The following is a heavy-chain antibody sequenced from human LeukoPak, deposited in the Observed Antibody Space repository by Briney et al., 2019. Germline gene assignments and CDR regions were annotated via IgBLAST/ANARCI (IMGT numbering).Heavy chain of an antibody. V-gene: IGHV4-31*03. CDR2: IYYSGST. CDR3: ARAGLYSNVDY. Sequence: SETLSLTCTVSGGSISSGGYYWSWIRQHPGKGLEWIGYIYYSGSTYYNPSLKSRVTISVDTSKNQFSLKLSSVTAADTVVYYCARAGLYSNVDYWGQGTLVTVST. J-gene: IGHJ4*02. CDR1: GGSISSGGYY. D-gene: IGHD4-11*01.